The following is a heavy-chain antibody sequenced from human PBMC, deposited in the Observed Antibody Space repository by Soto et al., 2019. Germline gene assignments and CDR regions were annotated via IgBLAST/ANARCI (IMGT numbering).Heavy chain of an antibody. D-gene: IGHD2-15*01. CDR2: ISPIFGTA. CDR3: VKDLSSYREGFWYFDL. J-gene: IGHJ2*01. V-gene: IGHV1-69*06. Sequence: QVQLVQSGAEVKKPGSSVKVSCKASGGTFRSNSISWVRQAPGQGPEWMGGISPIFGTATYAQEFQERLTITAVKSSSAAYMELTHLRSADTALYYCVKDLSSYREGFWYFDLWCRGTLVTVSS. CDR1: GGTFRSNS.